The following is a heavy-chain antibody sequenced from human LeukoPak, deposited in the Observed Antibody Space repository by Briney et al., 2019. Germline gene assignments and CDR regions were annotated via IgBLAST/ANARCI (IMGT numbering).Heavy chain of an antibody. V-gene: IGHV4-59*01. CDR2: IYYSGST. Sequence: SETLSLTCTVSGGSISSYYWSWIRQPPGKGLGWIGYIYYSGSTNYNPSLKSQVTISVDTSKNQFSLKLSSVTAADTAVYYCARVSGAKTYYFDYWGQGTLVTVSS. CDR3: ARVSGAKTYYFDY. CDR1: GGSISSYY. D-gene: IGHD1-14*01. J-gene: IGHJ4*02.